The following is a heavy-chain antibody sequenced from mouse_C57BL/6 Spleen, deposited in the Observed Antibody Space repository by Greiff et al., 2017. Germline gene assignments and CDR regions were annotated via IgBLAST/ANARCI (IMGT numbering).Heavy chain of an antibody. CDR3: ARVEEYGEGTWFAY. J-gene: IGHJ3*01. CDR1: GYTFTSYW. CDR2: IDPSDSET. D-gene: IGHD1-2*01. Sequence: QVQLQQPGAELVRPGSSVKLSCKASGYTFTSYWMHWVKQRPIQGLEWIGNIDPSDSETHYNQKFKDKATLTVDKSSSTAYIQLSSLTSEDSAVYYCARVEEYGEGTWFAYWGQGTLVTVSA. V-gene: IGHV1-52*01.